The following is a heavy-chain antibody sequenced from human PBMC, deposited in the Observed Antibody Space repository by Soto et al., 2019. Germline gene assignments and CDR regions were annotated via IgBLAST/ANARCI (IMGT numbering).Heavy chain of an antibody. D-gene: IGHD6-19*01. Sequence: ASVKVSCKASGYTFTSYCISWVRHAPGQGLEWMGWISAYNGNTNYAQKLQGRVTMTTDTSTSTAYMELRSLRSDDTAVYYCAREPPTRYRGRGSGWSRYFDYWGQGTLVTVSS. CDR3: AREPPTRYRGRGSGWSRYFDY. CDR1: GYTFTSYC. CDR2: ISAYNGNT. V-gene: IGHV1-18*01. J-gene: IGHJ4*02.